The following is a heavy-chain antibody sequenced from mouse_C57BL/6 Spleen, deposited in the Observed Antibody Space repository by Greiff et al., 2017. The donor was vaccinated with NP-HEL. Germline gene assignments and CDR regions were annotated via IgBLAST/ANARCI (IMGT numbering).Heavy chain of an antibody. V-gene: IGHV1-82*01. CDR3: ADYYGSTGY. D-gene: IGHD1-1*01. J-gene: IGHJ2*01. CDR1: GYAFSSSW. Sequence: QVQLQQSGPELVKPGASVKISCKASGYAFSSSWMNWVKQRPGKGLEWIGRIYPGDGDTNYNGKFKGKATLTADKSSSTAYMQLSSLASEDSAVYFCADYYGSTGYWGKGTTLTVSS. CDR2: IYPGDGDT.